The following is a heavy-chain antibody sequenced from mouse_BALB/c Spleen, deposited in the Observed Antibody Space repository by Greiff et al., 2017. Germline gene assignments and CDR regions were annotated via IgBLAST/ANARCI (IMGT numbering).Heavy chain of an antibody. V-gene: IGHV7-3*02. CDR2: IRNKANGYTT. CDR1: GFTFTDYY. D-gene: IGHD1-2*01. Sequence: EVKLVESGGGLVQPGGSLRLSCATSGFTFTDYYMSWVRQPPGKALEWLGFIRNKANGYTTEYSASVKGRFTISRDNSQSILYLQMNTLRAEDSATYYCARGHYGYPPYAMDYWGQGTSVTVSS. CDR3: ARGHYGYPPYAMDY. J-gene: IGHJ4*01.